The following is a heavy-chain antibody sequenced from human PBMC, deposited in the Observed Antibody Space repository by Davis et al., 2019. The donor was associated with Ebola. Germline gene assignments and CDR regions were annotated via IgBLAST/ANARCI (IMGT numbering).Heavy chain of an antibody. V-gene: IGHV1-69*13. D-gene: IGHD2-2*02. Sequence: SVKVSCKASGCTFSSYAISWERQAPGQGLEWMGGIIPIFGTANYAQKFQGRVTITADESTSTAYMELSSLRSEDTAVYYCARGDIVVVPAAIPHYYYYMDVWGKGTTVTVSS. CDR2: IIPIFGTA. J-gene: IGHJ6*03. CDR1: GCTFSSYA. CDR3: ARGDIVVVPAAIPHYYYYMDV.